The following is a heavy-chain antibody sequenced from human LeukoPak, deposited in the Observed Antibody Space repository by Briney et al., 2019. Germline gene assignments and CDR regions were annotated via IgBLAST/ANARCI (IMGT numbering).Heavy chain of an antibody. D-gene: IGHD6-19*01. CDR2: ISYDGSNK. Sequence: PGRSLRLSCAASGFTFSSYAMHWVRQAPGKGLEWVAVISYDGSNKYYADSVKGRFTISRDNSKNTLYLQMNSLRAEDTAVYYWASDSGYFDFRGQGTLVTVSS. CDR3: ASDSGYFDF. V-gene: IGHV3-30*04. CDR1: GFTFSSYA. J-gene: IGHJ4*02.